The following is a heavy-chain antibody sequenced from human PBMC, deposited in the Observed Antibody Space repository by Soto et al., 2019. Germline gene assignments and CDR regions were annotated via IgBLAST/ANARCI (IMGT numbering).Heavy chain of an antibody. CDR1: GFTFSSYS. D-gene: IGHD4-4*01. CDR3: ARDRWGSNYKSPHDY. CDR2: ISSSSSYI. V-gene: IGHV3-21*01. J-gene: IGHJ4*02. Sequence: GGSLRLSCAASGFTFSSYSMNWVRQAPGKGLEWVSSISSSSSYIYYADSVKGRFTISRDNAKNSLYLQMNSLRAEDTAVYYCARDRWGSNYKSPHDYWGQGTLVTVSS.